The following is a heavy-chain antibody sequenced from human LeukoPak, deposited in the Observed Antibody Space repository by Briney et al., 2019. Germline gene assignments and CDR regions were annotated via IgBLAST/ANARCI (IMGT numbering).Heavy chain of an antibody. CDR2: LTTDGGST. D-gene: IGHD6-19*01. Sequence: PGGSLRLSCAASGFTFSSYDMSWVRQAPGKGLEWVSSLTTDGGSTEYADSVKGRFTISRDNSSNTLFLQMNSLRAEDTALYYCAKTTGRSSRPLDSWGQGTLVTVSS. V-gene: IGHV3-23*01. J-gene: IGHJ4*02. CDR3: AKTTGRSSRPLDS. CDR1: GFTFSSYD.